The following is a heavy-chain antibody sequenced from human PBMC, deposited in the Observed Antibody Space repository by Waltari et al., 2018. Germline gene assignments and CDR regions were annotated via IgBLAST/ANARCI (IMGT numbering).Heavy chain of an antibody. J-gene: IGHJ5*02. D-gene: IGHD2-15*01. CDR2: IYYSGST. Sequence: QVQLQESGPGLVKPSQTLSLTCTVSGGSISSGGYYWSWIRQHPGKGLEWIGYIYYSGSTYYNPALKSRVTMSLDTSNNQFSLGLSSVTAADTAVYYCAREGCSGGSCYYWFDPWGQGTLVTVSS. CDR3: AREGCSGGSCYYWFDP. V-gene: IGHV4-31*03. CDR1: GGSISSGGYY.